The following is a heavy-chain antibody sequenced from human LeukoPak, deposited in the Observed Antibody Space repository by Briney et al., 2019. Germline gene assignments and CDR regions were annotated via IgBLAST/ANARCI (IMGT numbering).Heavy chain of an antibody. V-gene: IGHV1-18*01. J-gene: IGHJ3*02. Sequence: ASVKVSCKASGYTFSSYGITWVRQAPGQGLEWMGWISAYNGNTNYAQKLQGRVTMTTDTATRTAYMELRNLRSDDTAVYYCARDPRYSNSWKGFAFDIWGQGTLVTVSS. CDR1: GYTFSSYG. D-gene: IGHD6-13*01. CDR3: ARDPRYSNSWKGFAFDI. CDR2: ISAYNGNT.